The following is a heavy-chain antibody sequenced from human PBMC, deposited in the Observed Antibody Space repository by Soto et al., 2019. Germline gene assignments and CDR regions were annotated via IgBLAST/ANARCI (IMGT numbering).Heavy chain of an antibody. V-gene: IGHV3-33*01. CDR1: GFTFSSYG. Sequence: GGSLRLSCAASGFTFSSYGMHWVRQAPGKGLEWVAVIWYDGSNKYYADSVKGRFTISRDNSKNTLYLQMNSLRAEDTAVYYCARDGDYDFWSGYYIAYAFDIWRQGTMVTVSS. J-gene: IGHJ3*02. D-gene: IGHD3-3*01. CDR3: ARDGDYDFWSGYYIAYAFDI. CDR2: IWYDGSNK.